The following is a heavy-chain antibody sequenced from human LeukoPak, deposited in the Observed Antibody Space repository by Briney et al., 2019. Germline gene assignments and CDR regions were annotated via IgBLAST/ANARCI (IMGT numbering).Heavy chain of an antibody. V-gene: IGHV1-18*01. CDR3: ARGSSSWYYPYNWFDP. CDR1: GYTFTSYG. Sequence: ASVKVSCKASGYTFTSYGISWVRQAPGQGLEWMGWISAYNGNTNYAQKLQGRVTMTTDTSTSTAYMELRSLRSDDTAMYYCARGSSSWYYPYNWFDPWGQGTLVTVSS. J-gene: IGHJ5*02. D-gene: IGHD6-13*01. CDR2: ISAYNGNT.